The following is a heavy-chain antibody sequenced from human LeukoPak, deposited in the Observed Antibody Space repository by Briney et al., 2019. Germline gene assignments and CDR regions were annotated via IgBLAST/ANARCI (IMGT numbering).Heavy chain of an antibody. V-gene: IGHV3-64*01. J-gene: IGHJ6*03. CDR1: GFTFSTYS. D-gene: IGHD6-19*01. CDR3: ARRRVLDLHYYYMDV. CDR2: ISSNGDRT. Sequence: GGSLRLSCAASGFTFSTYSMHWVRQAPGKGLEYVSAISSNGDRTYYANSVKGRFTISRDNSKNTLFLQMGSLRAEDMAMYYCARRRVLDLHYYYMDVWGKGTTVTVSS.